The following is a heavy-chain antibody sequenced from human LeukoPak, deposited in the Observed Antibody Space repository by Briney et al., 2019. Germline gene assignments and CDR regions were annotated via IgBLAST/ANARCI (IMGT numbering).Heavy chain of an antibody. V-gene: IGHV3-21*01. J-gene: IGHJ4*02. D-gene: IGHD3-10*01. CDR3: ARGEYGSGSYHIDY. CDR2: ISCSSTYI. Sequence: PGGSLRLSCAASGFTFSKYSMNWVRQAPGKGLEWVSFISCSSTYIYYADSVKGRFTISRDNAKNSLYLQMNSLRAEDTAVYYCARGEYGSGSYHIDYWGQGTLVTVSS. CDR1: GFTFSKYS.